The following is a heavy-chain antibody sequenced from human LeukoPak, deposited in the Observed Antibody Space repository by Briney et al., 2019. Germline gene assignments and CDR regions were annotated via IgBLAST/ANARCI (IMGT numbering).Heavy chain of an antibody. CDR1: GFTFISYD. CDR3: ARRRYGLGNYSDAFDI. V-gene: IGHV3-13*04. Sequence: GGSLRLSCAASGFTFISYDMHWVRQPTGKGLEWVSGIDTAGGTYYAGSVKGRFTISRENAKNSLSLQMNSLRAGDTAVYYCARRRYGLGNYSDAFDICVQGKMATVSS. CDR2: IDTAGGT. D-gene: IGHD3-10*01. J-gene: IGHJ3*02.